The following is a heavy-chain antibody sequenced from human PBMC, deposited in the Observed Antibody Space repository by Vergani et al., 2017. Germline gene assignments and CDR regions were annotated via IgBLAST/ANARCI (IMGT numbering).Heavy chain of an antibody. CDR1: GYTFTGYY. D-gene: IGHD3-3*01. CDR2: INPNSGGP. Sequence: QVQLVQSGAEVKKPGASVKVSCKASGYTFTGYYMHWVRQAPGQGLEWMGWINPNSGGPNYAQKFQGRVTMTRDTSISTAYMELSRLGSDDTALYYCARDFWSGYPDYWGQGTLVTVSS. J-gene: IGHJ4*02. CDR3: ARDFWSGYPDY. V-gene: IGHV1-2*02.